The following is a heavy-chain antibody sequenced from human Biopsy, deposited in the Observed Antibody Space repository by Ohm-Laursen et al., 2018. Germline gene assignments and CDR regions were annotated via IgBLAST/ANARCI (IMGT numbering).Heavy chain of an antibody. Sequence: SETLSLTCTVSGGSISSDYWSWIRQTPGKGLEWIGYIYYSGSTNYNPSLKSRVTISVDTSKNQFSLRLNSVTAADTAVYYCARATNSTGWPYYYFYSMDVWGQGTTVTVS. J-gene: IGHJ6*02. CDR2: IYYSGST. CDR1: GGSISSDY. V-gene: IGHV4-59*01. D-gene: IGHD2/OR15-2a*01. CDR3: ARATNSTGWPYYYFYSMDV.